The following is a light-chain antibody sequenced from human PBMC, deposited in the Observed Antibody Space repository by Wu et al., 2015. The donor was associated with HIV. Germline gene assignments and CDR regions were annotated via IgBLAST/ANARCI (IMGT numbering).Light chain of an antibody. V-gene: IGKV3-11*01. Sequence: DIVLTQSPGTLSLSPGERATLSCRASQSVSNYLAWYQQKRGQIPRLLIHDASNRATGIPARFSGSGSGTDFSLTISSLEAEDFAVYYCQQGRNWPLTFGQGTRLEIK. CDR3: QQGRNWPLT. CDR2: DAS. CDR1: QSVSNY. J-gene: IGKJ5*01.